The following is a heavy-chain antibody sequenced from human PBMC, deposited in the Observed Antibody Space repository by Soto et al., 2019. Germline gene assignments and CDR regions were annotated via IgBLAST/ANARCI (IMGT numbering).Heavy chain of an antibody. CDR1: RWTFSSYA. CDR2: IIPIFGTA. Sequence: SVRVSCKACRWTFSSYAISWVRQARGQGREWMGGIIPIFGTANYAQKFQGRVTITADKSTSTAYMELSSLRSEDTAVYYCARDRGLVTGIGPPGPCDHWGQGTLVTVSS. CDR3: ARDRGLVTGIGPPGPCDH. J-gene: IGHJ4*02. D-gene: IGHD1-26*01. V-gene: IGHV1-69*06.